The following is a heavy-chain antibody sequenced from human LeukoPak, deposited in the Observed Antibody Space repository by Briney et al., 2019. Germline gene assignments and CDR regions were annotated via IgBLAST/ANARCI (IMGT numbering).Heavy chain of an antibody. CDR3: AAGRPYSLLDY. CDR1: GSSLTELS. J-gene: IGHJ4*02. Sequence: ASVKVSCTVSGSSLTELSLYWVRQAPGKGLEWMGGFDVIDAKTFYAQKFQGRVTLTEDSSTDTAYMELSSLRSDDTAFYYCAAGRPYSLLDYWGQGTLLTVSS. V-gene: IGHV1-24*01. CDR2: FDVIDAKT. D-gene: IGHD5-18*01.